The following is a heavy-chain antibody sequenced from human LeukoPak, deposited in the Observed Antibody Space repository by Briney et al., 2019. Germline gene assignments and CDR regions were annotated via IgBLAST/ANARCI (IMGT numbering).Heavy chain of an antibody. CDR1: GFTFSSYA. CDR2: ISYDGSNK. D-gene: IGHD6-19*01. V-gene: IGHV3-30-3*01. J-gene: IGHJ4*02. CDR3: ARDLAVAGLFDY. Sequence: PGGSLRLSCAASGFTFSSYAMSWVRQAPGKGLEWVAVISYDGSNKYYADSVKGRFTISRDNSKNTLYLQMNSLRAEDTAVYYCARDLAVAGLFDYWGQRTLVTVSS.